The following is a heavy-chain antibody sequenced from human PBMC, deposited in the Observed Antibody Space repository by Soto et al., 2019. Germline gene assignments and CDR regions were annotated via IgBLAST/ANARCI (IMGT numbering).Heavy chain of an antibody. CDR2: IYYSGST. Sequence: QLQLQESGPGLVKPSETLSLTCTVSGGSISSSSYYWGWIRQPPGEGLEWIGSIYYSGSTYYNPSLKSRVTISVDTSKNQFSLKLSSVTAADTAVYYCARRNIVVVVAAGDNWFDPWGQGTLVTVSS. CDR1: GGSISSSSYY. J-gene: IGHJ5*02. D-gene: IGHD2-15*01. V-gene: IGHV4-39*01. CDR3: ARRNIVVVVAAGDNWFDP.